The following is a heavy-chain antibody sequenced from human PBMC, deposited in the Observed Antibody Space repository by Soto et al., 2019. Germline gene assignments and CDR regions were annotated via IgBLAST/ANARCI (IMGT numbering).Heavy chain of an antibody. CDR3: ARDRAYCGGDCYSLDY. D-gene: IGHD2-21*02. J-gene: IGHJ4*02. CDR2: IYTSGST. CDR1: GGSTSSYY. Sequence: PSETLSLTCTVSGGSTSSYYWSWIRQPAGKGLEWIGRIYTSGSTNYNPSLKSRVTMSVDTSKNQFSLKLSSVTAADTAVYYCARDRAYCGGDCYSLDYWGQGTLVTVSS. V-gene: IGHV4-4*07.